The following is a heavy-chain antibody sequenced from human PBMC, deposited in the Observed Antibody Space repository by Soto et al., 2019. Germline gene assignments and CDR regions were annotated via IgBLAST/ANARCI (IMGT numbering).Heavy chain of an antibody. Sequence: GASVKVSCKASGYTFTGYYVHWVRQAPGQGLEWMGWINPNSGDTYLAQRFQGRVTMNRDTSIGTAYMELRGLTSDDTAEYYCAKGGAIVAAGTRVFLYYAMDVWGQGTPVTVSS. CDR2: INPNSGDT. CDR1: GYTFTGYY. J-gene: IGHJ6*02. V-gene: IGHV1-2*02. D-gene: IGHD1-26*01. CDR3: AKGGAIVAAGTRVFLYYAMDV.